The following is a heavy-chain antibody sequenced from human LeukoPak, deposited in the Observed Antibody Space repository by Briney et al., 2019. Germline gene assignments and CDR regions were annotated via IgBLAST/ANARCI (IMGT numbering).Heavy chain of an antibody. CDR2: ISYDGSNK. CDR1: GFTFSSYA. D-gene: IGHD6-19*01. CDR3: GSSGWIDFDY. J-gene: IGHJ4*02. Sequence: GGSLRLSCAASGFTFSSYAMHWVRQAPGKGLEWVAVISYDGSNKYYADSVKGRFTISRDNAKNSLYLQMNSLRAEDTAVYYCGSSGWIDFDYWGQGTLVTVSS. V-gene: IGHV3-30*04.